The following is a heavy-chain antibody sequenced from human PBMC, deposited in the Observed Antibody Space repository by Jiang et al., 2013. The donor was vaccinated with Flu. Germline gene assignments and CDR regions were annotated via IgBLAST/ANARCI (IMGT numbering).Heavy chain of an antibody. Sequence: WISYISSSSSTIKYADSVKGRFTISRDNVKNSLYLQMNSLRDEDTAVYYCARGGIASAGLDYFDYWGQGTLVTVSS. V-gene: IGHV3-48*02. CDR2: ISSSSSTI. J-gene: IGHJ4*02. CDR3: ARGGIASAGLDYFDY. D-gene: IGHD6-13*01.